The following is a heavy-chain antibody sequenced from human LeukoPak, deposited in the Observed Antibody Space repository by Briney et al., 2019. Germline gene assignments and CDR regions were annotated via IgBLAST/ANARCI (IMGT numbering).Heavy chain of an antibody. CDR1: GGTFSSYA. Sequence: ASVKVSCKASGGTFSSYAISWVRQAPGQGLEWMGGIIPIFGTANYAQKFQGRVTITTDESTSTAYMELSSLRSEDTAVYYCATVGGAARRRGNWFDPWGQGTLVTVSS. V-gene: IGHV1-69*05. J-gene: IGHJ5*02. CDR3: ATVGGAARRRGNWFDP. CDR2: IIPIFGTA. D-gene: IGHD6-6*01.